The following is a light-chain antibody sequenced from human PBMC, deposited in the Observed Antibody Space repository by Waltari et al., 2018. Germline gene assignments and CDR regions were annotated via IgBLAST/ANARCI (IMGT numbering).Light chain of an antibody. CDR2: EVS. V-gene: IGLV2-8*01. CDR3: SSYAGSNGMV. J-gene: IGLJ3*02. CDR1: NSDIGAYNY. Sequence: QSALTQPPSASGSPGQSATISCTGTNSDIGAYNYVSWYQQYPGKGPRVVLYEVSRRPPGVPGRFSGSKSGNTASLTVSGLQAEDEAEYHCSSYAGSNGMVFGGGTKVTVL.